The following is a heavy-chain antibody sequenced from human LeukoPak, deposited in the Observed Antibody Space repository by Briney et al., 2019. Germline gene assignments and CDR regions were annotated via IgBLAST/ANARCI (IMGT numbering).Heavy chain of an antibody. D-gene: IGHD6-6*01. CDR1: GGTFSSYA. J-gene: IGHJ3*02. Sequence: ASVKVSCKASGGTFSSYAISLVRQAPGQGLEWMGRIIPIFGTANYAQKFQGRVTITTDESTSTAYMELSSLRSENTAVYYCARDHIEYSSSSVAFDIWGQGTMVTVSS. CDR2: IIPIFGTA. V-gene: IGHV1-69*05. CDR3: ARDHIEYSSSSVAFDI.